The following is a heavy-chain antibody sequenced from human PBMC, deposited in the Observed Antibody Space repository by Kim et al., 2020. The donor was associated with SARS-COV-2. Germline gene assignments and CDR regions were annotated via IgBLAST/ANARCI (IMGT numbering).Heavy chain of an antibody. V-gene: IGHV3-23*01. Sequence: DHMKGRFTISSDNSKNTLFLHMNSLRVDDTAIYYCAKGRRNTCFSSVDCWGQGTLVTVSS. CDR3: AKGRRNTCFSSVDC. J-gene: IGHJ4*02. D-gene: IGHD2-21*02.